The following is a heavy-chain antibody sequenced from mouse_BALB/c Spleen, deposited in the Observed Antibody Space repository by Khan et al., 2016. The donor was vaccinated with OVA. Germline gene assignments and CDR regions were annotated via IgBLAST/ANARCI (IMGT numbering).Heavy chain of an antibody. CDR1: GYTFTDYS. Sequence: QVQLKESGPELKKPGETVKISCKASGYTFTDYSMHWVKQAPGKGLKWMGWINTETGEPTYADDFKGRFAFSLETSASPAYLQINNLKNEDTATYFCARDRYDYFDYWGQGATLTVSS. J-gene: IGHJ2*01. CDR2: INTETGEP. CDR3: ARDRYDYFDY. V-gene: IGHV9-2-1*01. D-gene: IGHD2-14*01.